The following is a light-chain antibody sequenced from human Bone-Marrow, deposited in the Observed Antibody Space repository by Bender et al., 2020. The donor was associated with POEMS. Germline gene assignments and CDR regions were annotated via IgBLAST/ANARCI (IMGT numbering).Light chain of an antibody. V-gene: IGLV2-14*01. CDR1: SSDVGGYTY. J-gene: IGLJ1*01. Sequence: QSALTQPASVSGSPGQSITISCTGTSSDVGGYTYVSWYQHHPGKGPKLMIFEDSQRPSGISNRFSGSKSGNTASLTISGLQAEDEADYYCSSYTTSRTYVFGTGTTVTVL. CDR3: SSYTTSRTYV. CDR2: EDS.